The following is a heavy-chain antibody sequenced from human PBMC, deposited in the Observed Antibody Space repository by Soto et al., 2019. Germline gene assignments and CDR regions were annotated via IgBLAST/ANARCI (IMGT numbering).Heavy chain of an antibody. J-gene: IGHJ4*02. CDR3: TRHAIGVVVPAAIRN. CDR2: IYYTVTT. Sequence: SETLSLTCAVSGGSISSSSYYWDWIRQPPGKGLEWIGTIYYTVTTNYNPSLKSRVTISVDTSKNQFSLNLSSVTAADTAVYYCTRHAIGVVVPAAIRNWGQGSLVTVSS. V-gene: IGHV4-39*01. CDR1: GGSISSSSYY. D-gene: IGHD2-15*01.